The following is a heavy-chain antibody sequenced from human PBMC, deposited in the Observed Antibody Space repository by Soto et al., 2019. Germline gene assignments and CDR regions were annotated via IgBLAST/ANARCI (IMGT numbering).Heavy chain of an antibody. CDR2: INPSGGST. CDR1: GYTFTSYY. Sequence: ASVKVSCKASGYTFTSYYMHWVRQAPGQGLEWMGIINPSGGSTSYAQKFQGRVTMTRDTSTSTVYMELSSLRSEDTAVYYCASGFVEMATPFVGDDYWGQGTLVTVSS. D-gene: IGHD5-12*01. J-gene: IGHJ4*02. CDR3: ASGFVEMATPFVGDDY. V-gene: IGHV1-46*01.